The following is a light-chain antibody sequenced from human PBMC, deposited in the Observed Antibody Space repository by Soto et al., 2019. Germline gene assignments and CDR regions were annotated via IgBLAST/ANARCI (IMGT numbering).Light chain of an antibody. V-gene: IGKV3-20*01. CDR2: AAS. CDR3: QQCCSSPWT. Sequence: EIVLTQSPGTLSLSPGERATLSCRASQSVSTYYLAWYQQKPGQPPRLLIYAASCMATGIPDRFSGGGSGTDFTLTISRLEPEDFAVYYCQQCCSSPWTFGQGTKVEIK. CDR1: QSVSTYY. J-gene: IGKJ1*01.